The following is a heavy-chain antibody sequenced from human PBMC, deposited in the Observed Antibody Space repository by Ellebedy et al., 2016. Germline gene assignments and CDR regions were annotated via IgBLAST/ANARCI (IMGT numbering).Heavy chain of an antibody. J-gene: IGHJ6*02. Sequence: ASVKVSCKAFGYNFSTYWIGWVRQMPGKGLEWMGIIYPGDADTRYSPSFQGQVTISADESISTAYLQWSSLKASDTAMYYCTRQGSIYYYGLDVWGQGTTVTVSS. CDR3: TRQGSIYYYGLDV. CDR1: GYNFSTYW. V-gene: IGHV5-51*01. CDR2: IYPGDADT.